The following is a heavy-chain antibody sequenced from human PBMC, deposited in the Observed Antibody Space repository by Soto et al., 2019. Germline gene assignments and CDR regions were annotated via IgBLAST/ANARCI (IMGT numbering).Heavy chain of an antibody. D-gene: IGHD3-10*01. V-gene: IGHV1-8*01. Sequence: QVQLVQSGAEVKKPGASVKVSCKASGNTFTNLDLNWVRQAPGQGLDWIGWMHADTGLTGHAQKFQGRVALTRDTSISTAYMELTSLRAEDTAVYYCARYIFGQGFISWGQGTLVTVSS. CDR3: ARYIFGQGFIS. CDR2: MHADTGLT. CDR1: GNTFTNLD. J-gene: IGHJ4*02.